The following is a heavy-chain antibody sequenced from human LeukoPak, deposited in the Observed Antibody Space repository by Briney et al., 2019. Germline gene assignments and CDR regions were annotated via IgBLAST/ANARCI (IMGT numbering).Heavy chain of an antibody. CDR3: ARGELGVGGLGPKKRIRYNCFDP. J-gene: IGHJ5*02. D-gene: IGHD1-26*01. CDR2: INHSGST. V-gene: IGHV4-34*01. CDR1: GGSFSGYY. Sequence: SETLSLTCAVYGGSFSGYYWSWIRQPPGKGLEWIGEINHSGSTNYNPSLKSRVTISVDTSKNQFSLKLSSVTAADTAVYYCARGELGVGGLGPKKRIRYNCFDPGAREPWSPSPQ.